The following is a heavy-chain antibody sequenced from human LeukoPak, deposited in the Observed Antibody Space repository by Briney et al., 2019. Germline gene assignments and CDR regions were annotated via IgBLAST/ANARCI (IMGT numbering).Heavy chain of an antibody. V-gene: IGHV4-34*01. CDR3: ARGGSRIVVVVAARKPHYFDY. CDR1: GGSFSGYY. CDR2: ISHSGST. J-gene: IGHJ4*02. Sequence: SETLSLTCAVYGGSFSGYYWSWIRQPPGKGLEWIGEISHSGSTNYNPSLNSRVTISVDTSKNQFSLKLSSVTAADTAVYYCARGGSRIVVVVAARKPHYFDYWGQGTLVTVSS. D-gene: IGHD2-15*01.